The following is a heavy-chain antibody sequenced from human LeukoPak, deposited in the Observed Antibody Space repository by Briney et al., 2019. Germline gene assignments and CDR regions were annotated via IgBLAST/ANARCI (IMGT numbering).Heavy chain of an antibody. D-gene: IGHD3-9*01. Sequence: GGSLRLSCAASGFTFSSYDMSWVRQAPGKGPEWVSTISGSGSSTYYADSVRGRFTISRDDSKNSLYLQMNSLRVEDTAVYYCAKDIRYSSWGQGTLVTVSS. J-gene: IGHJ4*02. CDR2: ISGSGSST. CDR1: GFTFSSYD. CDR3: AKDIRYSS. V-gene: IGHV3-23*01.